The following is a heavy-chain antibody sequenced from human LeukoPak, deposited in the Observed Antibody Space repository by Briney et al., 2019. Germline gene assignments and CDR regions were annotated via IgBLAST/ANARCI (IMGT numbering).Heavy chain of an antibody. CDR1: GYTFTSYG. J-gene: IGHJ6*04. D-gene: IGHD3-9*01. CDR3: ARDPPDSRYFDWYYYYYGMDV. V-gene: IGHV1-18*04. Sequence: ASVKVSCKASGYTFTSYGISWVRQAPGQGPEWMGWISAYNGNTNYAQKLQGRVTMTTDTSTSTAYMELRSLRSDDTAVYYCARDPPDSRYFDWYYYYYGMDVWGKGTTVTVSS. CDR2: ISAYNGNT.